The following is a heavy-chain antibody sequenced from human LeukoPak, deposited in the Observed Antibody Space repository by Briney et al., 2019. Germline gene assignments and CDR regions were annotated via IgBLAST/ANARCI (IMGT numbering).Heavy chain of an antibody. J-gene: IGHJ4*02. V-gene: IGHV3-23*01. CDR2: ISGSGDST. CDR3: AREQLGYYYDSSGYLY. D-gene: IGHD3-22*01. Sequence: PGGSLRLSCAASGFTFSTYAMTWVRQAPGKGLEWVSTISGSGDSTCYADSVKGRFTISRDNSKNSLYLQMNSLRAEDTAVYYCAREQLGYYYDSSGYLYWGQGTLVTVSS. CDR1: GFTFSTYA.